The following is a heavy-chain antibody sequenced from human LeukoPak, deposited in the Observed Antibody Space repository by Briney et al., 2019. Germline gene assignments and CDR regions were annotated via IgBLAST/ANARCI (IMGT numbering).Heavy chain of an antibody. CDR2: ISSSGSTI. V-gene: IGHV3-48*03. Sequence: GGSLRLSCAASGFTFSSYEMNWVRQAPGKGLEWVSYISSSGSTIYYADSVKGRFTISRDNSKNTLYLQMNSLRAEDAAVYYCAKDYGSGSYYPIPFDYWGQGTLVTVSS. CDR1: GFTFSSYE. J-gene: IGHJ4*02. CDR3: AKDYGSGSYYPIPFDY. D-gene: IGHD3-10*01.